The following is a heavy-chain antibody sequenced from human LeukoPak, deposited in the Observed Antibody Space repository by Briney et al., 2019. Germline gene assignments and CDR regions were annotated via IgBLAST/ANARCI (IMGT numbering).Heavy chain of an antibody. V-gene: IGHV4-39*07. Sequence: NASETLSLTCTVSGGSISSSSYYWGWIRQPPGKGLEWIGSIYYSGSTYYNPSLKSRVTISVDTSKNQFSLKLNSVTAADTAVYYCASELKVGNTGYYFDYWGQGALVTVSS. J-gene: IGHJ4*02. CDR2: IYYSGST. CDR1: GGSISSSSYY. D-gene: IGHD2/OR15-2a*01. CDR3: ASELKVGNTGYYFDY.